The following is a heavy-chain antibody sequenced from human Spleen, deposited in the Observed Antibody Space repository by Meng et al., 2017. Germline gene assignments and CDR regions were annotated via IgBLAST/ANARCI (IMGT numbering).Heavy chain of an antibody. CDR1: GYNFPDDW. Sequence: QGRLGQSGAEVKKPGASVKVSCKPSGYNFPDDWLHWVRRAPGQGLEWMGRIDPKSGDTHYAQRFQGRVTMTGDTSISTAYMELSGLRSDDTAMYYCARDEDISAAGKLFGDYWGQGTLVTVSS. D-gene: IGHD6-13*01. V-gene: IGHV1-2*06. J-gene: IGHJ4*02. CDR2: IDPKSGDT. CDR3: ARDEDISAAGKLFGDY.